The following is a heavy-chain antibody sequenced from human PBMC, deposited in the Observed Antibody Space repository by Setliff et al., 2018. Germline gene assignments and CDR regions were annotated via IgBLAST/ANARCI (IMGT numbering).Heavy chain of an antibody. J-gene: IGHJ4*02. V-gene: IGHV1-18*01. D-gene: IGHD5-12*01. CDR1: GYNFITFG. CDR2: ISPYNEKT. Sequence: ASVKVSCKTFGYNFITFGISWVRQAPGQGLEWMGWISPYNEKTNYAEKFQGRVTMTTDTSTTTVYMEVASLRSDDTAVYYCVRGPGPSVVVAMPFDRWGQGTLVTVSS. CDR3: VRGPGPSVVVAMPFDR.